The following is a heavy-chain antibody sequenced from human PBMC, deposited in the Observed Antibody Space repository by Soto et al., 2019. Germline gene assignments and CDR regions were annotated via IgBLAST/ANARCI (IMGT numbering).Heavy chain of an antibody. J-gene: IGHJ6*02. CDR1: GFTFSSYG. CDR3: AKRGAYYDSGMDV. D-gene: IGHD3-22*01. CDR2: ISYDGSNK. V-gene: IGHV3-30*18. Sequence: PGGSLRLSCAASGFTFSSYGMHWVRQAPGKGLEWVAVISYDGSNKYYADSVKGRFTISRDNSKNTLYLQMNSLRAEDTAVYYCAKRGAYYDSGMDVWGQGTTVTVSS.